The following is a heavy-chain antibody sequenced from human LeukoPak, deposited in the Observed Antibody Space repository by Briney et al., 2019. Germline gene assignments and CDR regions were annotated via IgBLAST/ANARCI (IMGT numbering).Heavy chain of an antibody. V-gene: IGHV4-39*01. CDR1: GGSISSSNYY. Sequence: SETLSLTCTVSGGSISSSNYYWGWVRQPPGKGLEWIGSIYYGGTTYYNPSLKSRVTIYVDTSRHQFSLKLSSVTAADTAVYYCTRRPVVGAALRTYYFDYWGQGALVTVS. CDR3: TRRPVVGAALRTYYFDY. D-gene: IGHD1-26*01. CDR2: IYYGGTT. J-gene: IGHJ4*02.